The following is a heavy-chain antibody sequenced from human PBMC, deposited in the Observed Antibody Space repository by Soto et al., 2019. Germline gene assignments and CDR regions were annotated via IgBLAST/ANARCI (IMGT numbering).Heavy chain of an antibody. V-gene: IGHV3-30*18. J-gene: IGHJ4*02. CDR3: AKRRSQWLDRAYDY. CDR1: GFTFSSYW. D-gene: IGHD6-19*01. CDR2: ISYDGSNK. Sequence: GGSLRLSCAASGFTFSSYWMSWVRQAPGKGLEWVAVISYDGSNKYYADSVKGRFTISRDNSKNTLYLQMTSLRAEDTALYYCAKRRSQWLDRAYDYWGQGTLVTVSS.